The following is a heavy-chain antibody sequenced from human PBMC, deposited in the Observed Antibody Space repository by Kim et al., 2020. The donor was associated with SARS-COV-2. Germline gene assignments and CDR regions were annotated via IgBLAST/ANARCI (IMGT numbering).Heavy chain of an antibody. Sequence: LSLTCAASGFTFSSYVMSWVRQAPGKGLEWVSTISGSGNNTYYADSVKGRFTISRDNSKNTLYVQMNSLRAEDTAVYYCAKEPSSSLTSGYYGMDVWGQGTTVTVSS. CDR3: AKEPSSSLTSGYYGMDV. V-gene: IGHV3-23*01. CDR1: GFTFSSYV. J-gene: IGHJ6*02. D-gene: IGHD6-13*01. CDR2: ISGSGNNT.